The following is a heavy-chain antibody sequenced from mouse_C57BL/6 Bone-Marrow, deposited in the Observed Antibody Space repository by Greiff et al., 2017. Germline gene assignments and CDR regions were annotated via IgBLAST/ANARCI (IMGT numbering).Heavy chain of an antibody. V-gene: IGHV1-55*01. D-gene: IGHD1-1*01. J-gene: IGHJ2*01. CDR3: ARRGITTVVLDY. CDR2: IYPGSGST. CDR1: GYTFTSYW. Sequence: QVQLQQPGAELVKPGASVKMSCKASGYTFTSYWITWVKQRPGQGLEWIGDIYPGSGSTNYNEKFKSKATLTVDTSSSTAYMQLSSLTSEDSAVYDCARRGITTVVLDYWGQGTTLTVSS.